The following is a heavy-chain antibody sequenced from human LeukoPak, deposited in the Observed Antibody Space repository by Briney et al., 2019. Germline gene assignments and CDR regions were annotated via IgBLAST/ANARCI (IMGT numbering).Heavy chain of an antibody. CDR2: IYYSGST. J-gene: IGHJ4*02. CDR1: GGSISSYY. V-gene: IGHV4-30-4*08. CDR3: ARGWELLVD. D-gene: IGHD1-26*01. Sequence: SETLSLTCTVSGGSISSYYWSWIRQPPGKGLEWIGYIYYSGSTYYNPSLKSRVTISVDTSKNQFSLKLSSVTAADTAVYYCARGWELLVDWGQGTLVTVSS.